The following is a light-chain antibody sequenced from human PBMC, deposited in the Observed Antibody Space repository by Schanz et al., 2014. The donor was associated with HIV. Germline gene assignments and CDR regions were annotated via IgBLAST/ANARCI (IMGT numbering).Light chain of an antibody. Sequence: QSVLTQPASVSGSPGQSITVSCTGTNNDIGSYTYVAWYQQHPGKAPKVVVYGVFDRPSGVSNRFSGSKSGNTASLTVSGLQAEDEADYYCSSYAGSNSVIFGGGTKLTVL. CDR2: GVF. CDR3: SSYAGSNSVI. CDR1: NNDIGSYTY. V-gene: IGLV2-14*03. J-gene: IGLJ2*01.